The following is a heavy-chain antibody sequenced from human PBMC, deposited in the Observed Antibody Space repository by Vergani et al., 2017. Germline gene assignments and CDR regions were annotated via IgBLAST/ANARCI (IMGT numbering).Heavy chain of an antibody. D-gene: IGHD3-3*01. CDR3: ARDKTTIFGVAGPPHLYGMDV. J-gene: IGHJ6*02. CDR1: GYSFTSYW. CDR2: IYPGDSDT. Sequence: EVQLVQSGAEVKKPGESLKISCKGSGYSFTSYWIGWVRQMPGKGLEWMGIIYPGDSDTRYSPSFQGQVTISADKSISTAYLQWSSLKASDTAMYYCARDKTTIFGVAGPPHLYGMDVWGQGTTVTVSS. V-gene: IGHV5-51*01.